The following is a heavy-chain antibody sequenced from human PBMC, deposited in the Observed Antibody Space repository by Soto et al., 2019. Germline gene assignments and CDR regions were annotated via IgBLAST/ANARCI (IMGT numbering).Heavy chain of an antibody. CDR3: ARDSLDIVVVPAAMHHYYYYGMDV. D-gene: IGHD2-2*03. V-gene: IGHV4-31*03. Sequence: PSETLSLTCTVSGGSISSGGYYWSLIRQHPGKGLEWIGYIYYSGSTYYNPSLKSRVTISVDTSKNQFSLKPSSVTAADTAVYYCARDSLDIVVVPAAMHHYYYYGMDVWGQGTTVTVSS. CDR1: GGSISSGGYY. CDR2: IYYSGST. J-gene: IGHJ6*02.